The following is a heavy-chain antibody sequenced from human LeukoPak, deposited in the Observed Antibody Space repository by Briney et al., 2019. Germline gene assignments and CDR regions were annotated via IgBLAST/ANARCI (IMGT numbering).Heavy chain of an antibody. CDR2: INHSGST. D-gene: IGHD3-10*01. Sequence: PSETLSLTCAVYGGSFSGYYWSWIRQPPGKGLEWIGEINHSGSTNYNPSLKSRVTISVDTSKNQFSLKLSSVIAADTAVYYCARRAKWVRGVIDGFDYWGQGTLVTASS. CDR1: GGSFSGYY. V-gene: IGHV4-34*01. J-gene: IGHJ4*02. CDR3: ARRAKWVRGVIDGFDY.